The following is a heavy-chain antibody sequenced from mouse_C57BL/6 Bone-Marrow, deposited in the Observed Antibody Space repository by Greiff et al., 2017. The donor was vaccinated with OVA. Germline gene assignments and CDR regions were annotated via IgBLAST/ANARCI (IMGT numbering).Heavy chain of an antibody. D-gene: IGHD1-1*01. Sequence: QVQLQQSGPGLVQPSQSLSITCTVSGFSLTSYGVHWVRQSPGKGLEWLGVIWRGGSTDYNAAFMSRLSITKDNSKSQVFFKMNSLQADDTAIYYCAKEGDYGSSVGWYFDVWGTGTTVTVSS. J-gene: IGHJ1*03. CDR1: GFSLTSYG. V-gene: IGHV2-5*01. CDR2: IWRGGST. CDR3: AKEGDYGSSVGWYFDV.